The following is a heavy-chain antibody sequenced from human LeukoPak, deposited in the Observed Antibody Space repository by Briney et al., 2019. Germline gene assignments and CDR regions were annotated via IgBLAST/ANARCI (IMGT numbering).Heavy chain of an antibody. V-gene: IGHV1-46*01. Sequence: ASVNVSCKASGYTFTSYYMHWVRQAPGQGLEWMGIINPSGGSTNYAQKFQGRVTMTRDTSTSTVHMELSSLRSEDTAVYYCARVAGWYDPYYFDYWGQGTLVTVSS. CDR3: ARVAGWYDPYYFDY. J-gene: IGHJ4*02. CDR1: GYTFTSYY. CDR2: INPSGGST. D-gene: IGHD6-19*01.